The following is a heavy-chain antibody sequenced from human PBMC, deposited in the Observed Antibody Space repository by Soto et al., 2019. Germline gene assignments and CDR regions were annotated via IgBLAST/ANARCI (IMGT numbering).Heavy chain of an antibody. V-gene: IGHV4-59*12. CDR1: GGSISTYY. J-gene: IGHJ2*01. D-gene: IGHD4-17*01. CDR2: IYYTGST. Sequence: QVQLQESGPGLVKPSETLSLTCTVSGGSISTYYWSWIRQPPGKGLEWIGYIYYTGSTNYNPSLKSEVTISIDTSKNQFALKVTSVTATDAAVYYCATLEGLTTFDLWGRGTLVTVSS. CDR3: ATLEGLTTFDL.